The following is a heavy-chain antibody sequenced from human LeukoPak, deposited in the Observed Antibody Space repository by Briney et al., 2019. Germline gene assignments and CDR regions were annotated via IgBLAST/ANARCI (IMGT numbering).Heavy chain of an antibody. J-gene: IGHJ2*01. Sequence: SETLSLTCTVSGGSISSGGYYWSWIRQHPGKGLEWIGYIYYSGSTYYNPSLKSRVTISVDTSKNQFSLKLSSVTAADTAVYYCARDRRVVTRPRAFYWYFDLWGRGTLVTVSS. D-gene: IGHD4-23*01. V-gene: IGHV4-31*03. CDR1: GGSISSGGYY. CDR3: ARDRRVVTRPRAFYWYFDL. CDR2: IYYSGST.